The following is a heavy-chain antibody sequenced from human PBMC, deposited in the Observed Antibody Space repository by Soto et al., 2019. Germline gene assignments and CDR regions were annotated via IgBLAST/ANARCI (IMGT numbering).Heavy chain of an antibody. CDR3: ARDRGEYASSWFWYFSH. CDR2: LNIAGTI. CDR1: GASISSFN. V-gene: IGHV4-4*07. Sequence: SETLSLTCSVSGASISSFNWNWVRQPAGKGPEWVGRLNIAGTINYNPSLKSRITMSMDTSKNQISLHLRSVTAADTAIYYCARDRGEYASSWFWYFSHWGHGTLVTVSS. D-gene: IGHD6-13*01. J-gene: IGHJ2*01.